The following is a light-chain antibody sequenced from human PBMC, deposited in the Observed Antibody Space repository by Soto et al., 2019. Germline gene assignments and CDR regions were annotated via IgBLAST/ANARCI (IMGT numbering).Light chain of an antibody. CDR3: QQYDGAPYT. J-gene: IGKJ2*01. Sequence: EIVLTQSPGTLSLSPGERATLSCRASQSVSNNYLAWYQQKPGQAPRLLIYGASSRATGFPDRFSGSGSGTDFTLTTSRLEPEDFAVYYCQQYDGAPYTFGQGTKLEIK. CDR2: GAS. V-gene: IGKV3-20*01. CDR1: QSVSNNY.